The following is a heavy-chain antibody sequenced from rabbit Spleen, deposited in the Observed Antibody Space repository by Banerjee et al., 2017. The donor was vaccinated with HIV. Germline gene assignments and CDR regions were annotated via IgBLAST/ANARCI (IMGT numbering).Heavy chain of an antibody. Sequence: QEHLVESGGDLVKPGASLTLTCIASGFDFSRTGVSWVRQAPGKGLEWIGYIDLLFGTTYYANWVNGRFTISSHNAQNTLYLQLHSLIAADTATYFCVRGASDSGYYSLWGQGTLVTVS. V-gene: IGHV1S47*01. CDR2: IDLLFGTT. CDR1: GFDFSRTG. CDR3: VRGASDSGYYSL. D-gene: IGHD1-1*01. J-gene: IGHJ3*01.